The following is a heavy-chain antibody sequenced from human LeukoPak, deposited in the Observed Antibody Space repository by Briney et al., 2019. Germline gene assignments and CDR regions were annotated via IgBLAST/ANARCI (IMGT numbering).Heavy chain of an antibody. V-gene: IGHV6-1*01. CDR3: ARGGPSGWPFDR. Sequence: SQTLSLTRAISGDSVPRKSAAWTWIRQSPSRGLEWLGRTFYWSRRYNEYAVSVKGRITIDPDTSKNQFSLQLNYVTSEDTAVYYCARGGPSGWPFDRWGQGTLVTVSS. D-gene: IGHD6-19*01. CDR1: GDSVPRKSAA. CDR2: TFYWSRRYN. J-gene: IGHJ4*02.